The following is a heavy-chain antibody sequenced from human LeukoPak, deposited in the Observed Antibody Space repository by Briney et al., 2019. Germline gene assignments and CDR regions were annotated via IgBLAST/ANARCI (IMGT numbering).Heavy chain of an antibody. Sequence: SETLSLTCTVSGGSISSYYWSWIRQPPGKGLEWIGYIYYSGSTNYNPSLKSRVTISVDTSKNQFSLKLSSVTAADTAVYYCARDRRVGATPRVYLQHWGQGTLVTVSS. J-gene: IGHJ1*01. V-gene: IGHV4-59*01. D-gene: IGHD1-26*01. CDR2: IYYSGST. CDR3: ARDRRVGATPRVYLQH. CDR1: GGSISSYY.